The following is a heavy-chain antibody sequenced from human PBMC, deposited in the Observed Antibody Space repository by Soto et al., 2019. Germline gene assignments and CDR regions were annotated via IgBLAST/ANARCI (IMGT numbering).Heavy chain of an antibody. D-gene: IGHD6-19*01. CDR3: ASTIAVAEHFDY. CDR2: IYTSGST. V-gene: IGHV4-4*07. J-gene: IGHJ4*02. Sequence: SETLSLTCTVSGGSISSYYWSWIRQPAGKGLEWIGRIYTSGSTNYNPPLKIRVTMSVDTSKNQFSLKLSSVTAADTAVYYCASTIAVAEHFDYWGQGTLVTVSS. CDR1: GGSISSYY.